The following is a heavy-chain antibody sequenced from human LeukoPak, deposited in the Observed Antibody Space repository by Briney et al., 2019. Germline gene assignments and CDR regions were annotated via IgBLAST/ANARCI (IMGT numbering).Heavy chain of an antibody. Sequence: SETLSLTCTVSGGSISSGGYYWSWIRQHPGKGLEWIGYIYYSGSTYYNPSLKSRVTISVDTSKNQFSLKLSSVTGADTAVYYCARDRAGGITRWGQGTLVTVSS. CDR3: ARDRAGGITR. D-gene: IGHD3-10*01. CDR2: IYYSGST. V-gene: IGHV4-31*03. J-gene: IGHJ4*02. CDR1: GGSISSGGYY.